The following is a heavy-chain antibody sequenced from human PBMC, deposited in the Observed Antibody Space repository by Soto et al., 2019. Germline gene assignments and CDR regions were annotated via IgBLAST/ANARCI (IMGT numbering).Heavy chain of an antibody. D-gene: IGHD2-21*02. Sequence: QVQLVQSGAEVKKPGSSVKVSCRASGDTFSSYTVNWVRQAPGRGLEWLGRIIPVLGTTDYAQKFKGRVTITADKSTNIVYMELSSLRCEDRAVYYCARRRYCGYDCYHKHYYGMDVWGQGTTVTVAS. J-gene: IGHJ6*02. CDR1: GDTFSSYT. CDR3: ARRRYCGYDCYHKHYYGMDV. V-gene: IGHV1-69*08. CDR2: IIPVLGTT.